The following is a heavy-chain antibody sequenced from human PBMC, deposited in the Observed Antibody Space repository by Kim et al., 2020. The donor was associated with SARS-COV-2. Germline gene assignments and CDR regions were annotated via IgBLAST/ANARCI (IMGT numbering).Heavy chain of an antibody. Sequence: ADAVKGRFTISRDNSKNTLYLQMNSLGAEDTAVYYCARLFHYGSGSYLDYWGQGTLVTVSS. V-gene: IGHV3-30*01. J-gene: IGHJ4*02. D-gene: IGHD3-10*01. CDR3: ARLFHYGSGSYLDY.